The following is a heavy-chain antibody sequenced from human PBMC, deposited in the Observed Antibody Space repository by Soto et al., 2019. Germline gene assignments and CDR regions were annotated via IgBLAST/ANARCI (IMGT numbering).Heavy chain of an antibody. CDR3: AKEAVYGSGSYYNWFDP. J-gene: IGHJ5*02. CDR2: ISGSGGST. Sequence: GGSLRLSCAASGFTFSSYAMSWVRQAPGKGLEWVSAISGSGGSTYYADSVKGRFTISRDNSKNTLYLQMNSLRAEDTAVYYCAKEAVYGSGSYYNWFDPWGQGTLVTVSS. V-gene: IGHV3-23*01. D-gene: IGHD3-10*01. CDR1: GFTFSSYA.